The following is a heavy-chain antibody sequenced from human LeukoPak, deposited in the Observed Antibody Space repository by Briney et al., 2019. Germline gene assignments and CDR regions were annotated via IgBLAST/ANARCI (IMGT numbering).Heavy chain of an antibody. Sequence: KPWETLSLTCAVYGGSFSGYYWSWIRQPPGKGLEWFGEIKHSGSTNYNPSLKSRVTISVDTSKNQFSLRLTSVTAVDTAVYYCARGRGCSSTSCYTDYYYYMDVWGTGTTVTVSS. CDR3: ARGRGCSSTSCYTDYYYYMDV. CDR1: GGSFSGYY. J-gene: IGHJ6*03. CDR2: IKHSGST. V-gene: IGHV4-34*01. D-gene: IGHD2-2*02.